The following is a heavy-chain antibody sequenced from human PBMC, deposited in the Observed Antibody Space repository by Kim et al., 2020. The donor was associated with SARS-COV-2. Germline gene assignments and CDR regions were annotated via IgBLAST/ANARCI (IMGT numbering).Heavy chain of an antibody. V-gene: IGHV4-34*01. CDR2: INHSGST. CDR1: GGSFSGYY. Sequence: SETLSLTCAVYGGSFSGYYWSWIRQPPGKGLEWIGEINHSGSTNYNPSLKSRVTISVDTSKNQFSLKLSSVTAADTAVYYCARGRALIRLGELSFLGRYFDYWGQGTLVTVSS. D-gene: IGHD3-16*02. J-gene: IGHJ4*02. CDR3: ARGRALIRLGELSFLGRYFDY.